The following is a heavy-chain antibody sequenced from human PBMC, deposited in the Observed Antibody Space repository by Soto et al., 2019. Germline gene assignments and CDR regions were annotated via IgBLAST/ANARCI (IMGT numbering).Heavy chain of an antibody. CDR3: ARGYGLLYRRLDY. V-gene: IGHV4-34*01. D-gene: IGHD3-3*01. Sequence: PSETLSLTCAVYGGSFSGYYWSWIRQPPGKGLEWIGEINHSGSTNYNPSLKGRVTISVDTSKNQFSLKLSSVTAADTAVYYCARGYGLLYRRLDYWGQGTLVTVSS. CDR1: GGSFSGYY. J-gene: IGHJ4*02. CDR2: INHSGST.